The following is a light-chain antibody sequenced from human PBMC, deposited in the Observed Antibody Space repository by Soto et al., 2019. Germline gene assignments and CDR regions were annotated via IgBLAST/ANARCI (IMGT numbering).Light chain of an antibody. V-gene: IGLV2-14*01. CDR1: SSDVGGYDF. Sequence: QSVLTQPASVSGSPGQSITISCTGTSSDVGGYDFVSWYRQYPGQAPKILIYEVTHRPSGVPDRFSGSKSGNTASLTISGLQADYEADYYCSSYTITSSPVFGPGTKLTVL. CDR3: SSYTITSSPV. J-gene: IGLJ1*01. CDR2: EVT.